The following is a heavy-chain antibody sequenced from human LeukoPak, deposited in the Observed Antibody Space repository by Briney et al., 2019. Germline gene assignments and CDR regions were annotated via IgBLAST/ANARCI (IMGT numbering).Heavy chain of an antibody. D-gene: IGHD1-26*01. Sequence: GGSLRLSCGASGFTFSNYAMVWVRQAPGKGLEWVSFISETSSTIFFANSVKGRFTTSRDNAQNSVYLQTNSLRAEDTAVYYCARDRPVVGAIDFWGQGTLVTVSS. CDR1: GFTFSNYA. V-gene: IGHV3-48*04. CDR2: ISETSSTI. J-gene: IGHJ4*02. CDR3: ARDRPVVGAIDF.